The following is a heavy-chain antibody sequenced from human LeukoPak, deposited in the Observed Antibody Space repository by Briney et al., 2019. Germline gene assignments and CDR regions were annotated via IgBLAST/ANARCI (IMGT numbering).Heavy chain of an antibody. V-gene: IGHV3-23*01. D-gene: IGHD5-24*01. CDR1: GFTFSSYA. CDR3: AKDAGSRWLQSRLDY. CDR2: ISGSGGST. J-gene: IGHJ4*02. Sequence: GGSLRLSCAASGFTFSSYAMSWVRQAPGKGLEWVSAISGSGGSTYYADSVKGRFTISKDNSKNTLYLQMNSLRAEDTAVYYCAKDAGSRWLQSRLDYWGQGTLVTVSS.